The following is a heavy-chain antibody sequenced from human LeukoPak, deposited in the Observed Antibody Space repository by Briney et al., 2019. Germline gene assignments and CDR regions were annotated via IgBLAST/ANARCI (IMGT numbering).Heavy chain of an antibody. J-gene: IGHJ4*02. CDR1: GYIFTNYG. D-gene: IGHD5-18*01. CDR3: ARDWVTAMGTFDY. CDR2: ISTYNGKT. V-gene: IGHV1-18*01. Sequence: ASVKVSCKASGYIFTNYGISWVRQAPGQGLEWMGWISTYNGKTNYAQKLQGRVTMTIDTSTSTAYMELRSLRSDDTAVYYCARDWVTAMGTFDYWGQGPLVTVSS.